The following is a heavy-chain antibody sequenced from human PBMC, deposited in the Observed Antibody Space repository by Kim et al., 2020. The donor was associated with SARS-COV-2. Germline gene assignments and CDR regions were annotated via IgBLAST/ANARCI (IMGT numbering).Heavy chain of an antibody. V-gene: IGHV4-34*01. CDR1: GGSFSGYY. CDR3: ARARFLEWLLRTGEYYMDV. CDR2: INHSGST. Sequence: SETLSLTCAVYGGSFSGYYWSWIRQPPGKGLEWIGEINHSGSTNYNPSLKSRVTISVDTSKNQFSLKLSSVTAADTAVYYCARARFLEWLLRTGEYYMDV. J-gene: IGHJ6*03. D-gene: IGHD3-3*01.